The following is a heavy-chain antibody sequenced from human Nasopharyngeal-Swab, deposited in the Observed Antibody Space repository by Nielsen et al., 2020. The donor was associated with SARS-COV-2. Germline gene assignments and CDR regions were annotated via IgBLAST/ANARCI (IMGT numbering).Heavy chain of an antibody. Sequence: GESLKISCAASGFTFSSYSMNWVRQAPGKGLEWVSSISSSSSYIYDADSVKGRFTISRDNAKNSLYLQMNSLRAEDTAVYYCARGHSGANYWGQGTLVTVSS. CDR2: ISSSSSYI. D-gene: IGHD3-10*01. J-gene: IGHJ4*02. V-gene: IGHV3-21*01. CDR3: ARGHSGANY. CDR1: GFTFSSYS.